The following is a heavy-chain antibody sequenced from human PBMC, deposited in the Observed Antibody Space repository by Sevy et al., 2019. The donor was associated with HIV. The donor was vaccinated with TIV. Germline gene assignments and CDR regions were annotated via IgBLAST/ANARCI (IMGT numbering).Heavy chain of an antibody. CDR3: ARLTTMPTSDLYGMDV. J-gene: IGHJ6*02. CDR1: GYTFTDYY. CDR2: INPNDGVT. D-gene: IGHD4-17*01. Sequence: ASVKVSFKASGYTFTDYYIHWVRQAPGQGLEWMAWINPNDGVTNYAQRFQGGVTVTRDTYVSTAYMELRGLRYDDTAIYYCARLTTMPTSDLYGMDVWGQGTTVTVSS. V-gene: IGHV1-2*02.